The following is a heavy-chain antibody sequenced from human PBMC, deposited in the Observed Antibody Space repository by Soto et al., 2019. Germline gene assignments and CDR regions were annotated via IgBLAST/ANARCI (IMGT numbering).Heavy chain of an antibody. CDR2: MDYSGST. V-gene: IGHV4-39*02. CDR3: ARDPTVTTSTFDI. J-gene: IGHJ3*02. D-gene: IGHD4-17*01. Sequence: PSETLSLTCTVSGGSISASSYYWGWIRQPPGKGLEWIGSMDYSGSTYYNPSLKSRVTISVDTSKNQFSLKMNSVTAADTAVYYCARDPTVTTSTFDIWGQGTMVTVS. CDR1: GGSISASSYY.